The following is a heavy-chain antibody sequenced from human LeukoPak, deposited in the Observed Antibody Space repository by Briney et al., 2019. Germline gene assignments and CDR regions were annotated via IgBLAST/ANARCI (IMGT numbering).Heavy chain of an antibody. CDR2: IYYSENT. J-gene: IGHJ5*02. V-gene: IGHV4-59*01. CDR3: AREGDSYGNPGCDT. CDR1: GGSISGYY. Sequence: SETLSLTCTVSGGSISGYYWSWIRQPPGRGLQWIGYIYYSENTNYNPSLKSRVTISMDTSKNQVSLKLSSVTAADTAVYYCAREGDSYGNPGCDTWGQGTLVTVSP. D-gene: IGHD5-18*01.